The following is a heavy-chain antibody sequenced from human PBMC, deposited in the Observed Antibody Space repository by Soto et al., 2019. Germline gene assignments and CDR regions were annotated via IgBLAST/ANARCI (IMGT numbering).Heavy chain of an antibody. Sequence: ASVKVSCKASGYTFTSYGISWVRQAPGQGLEWMGWISAYNGNTNYAQKLQGRVTMTTDTSTSTAYMELRSLRSDDTAVYYCARARYYYDSSGYLRVFDYGGQGTLVTVSS. CDR1: GYTFTSYG. J-gene: IGHJ4*02. V-gene: IGHV1-18*01. CDR3: ARARYYYDSSGYLRVFDY. CDR2: ISAYNGNT. D-gene: IGHD3-22*01.